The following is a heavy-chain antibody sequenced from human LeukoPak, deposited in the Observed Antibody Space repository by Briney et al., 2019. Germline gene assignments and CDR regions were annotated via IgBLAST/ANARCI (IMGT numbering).Heavy chain of an antibody. CDR2: INPSGGST. Sequence: ASVKVSCKASGYTFTSYYMHWVRQAPGQGLEWMGIINPSGGSTSYAQKFQGRVTMTRDMSTSTAYMELSRLRSDDTAVYYCARGGSPIYYYYMDVWGKGTTVTISS. D-gene: IGHD2-2*01. CDR3: ARGGSPIYYYYMDV. CDR1: GYTFTSYY. J-gene: IGHJ6*03. V-gene: IGHV1-46*01.